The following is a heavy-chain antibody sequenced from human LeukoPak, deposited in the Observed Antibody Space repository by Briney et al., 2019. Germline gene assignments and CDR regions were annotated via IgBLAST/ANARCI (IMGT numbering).Heavy chain of an antibody. D-gene: IGHD5-18*01. CDR2: ISSSSSYI. J-gene: IGHJ4*02. V-gene: IGHV3-21*01. CDR3: ARDVGGYSYSDGVDY. CDR1: GFTFSSYS. Sequence: GGSLRLSCAASGFTFSSYSMNWVRQAPGKGLEWVSSISSSSSYIYYADSVKRRFTISRDNAKNSLYLQMNSLRAEDTAVYYCARDVGGYSYSDGVDYWGQGTLVTVSS.